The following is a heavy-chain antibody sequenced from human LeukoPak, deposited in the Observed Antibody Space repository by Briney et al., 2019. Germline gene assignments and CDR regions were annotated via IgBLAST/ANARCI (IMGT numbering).Heavy chain of an antibody. Sequence: PGGSLRLSCAASGFTFSSYAMSWVRQAPGKGLEWVSAISGSGGSTCYADSVKGRFTISRDNSKNTLYLQMNSLRAEDTAVYYCAKDFGRAIDDVWGSYRYPSLGYWGQGTLVTVSS. CDR3: AKDFGRAIDDVWGSYRYPSLGY. V-gene: IGHV3-23*01. CDR1: GFTFSSYA. CDR2: ISGSGGST. D-gene: IGHD3-16*02. J-gene: IGHJ4*02.